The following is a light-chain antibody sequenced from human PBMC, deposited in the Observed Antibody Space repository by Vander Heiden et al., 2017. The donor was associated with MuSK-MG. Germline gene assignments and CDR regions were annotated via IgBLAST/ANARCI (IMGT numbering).Light chain of an antibody. J-gene: IGKJ1*01. CDR2: KAS. CDR1: RSINSW. Sequence: DIQMTQSPSTLSASVGDRVTITCRASRSINSWLAWYQLKPGYAPKLLIYKASTLETGVPSRFSGSGFGTEFTLTISSLQPDDFATYYCQRYDTYSAFGQGTKV. V-gene: IGKV1-5*03. CDR3: QRYDTYSA.